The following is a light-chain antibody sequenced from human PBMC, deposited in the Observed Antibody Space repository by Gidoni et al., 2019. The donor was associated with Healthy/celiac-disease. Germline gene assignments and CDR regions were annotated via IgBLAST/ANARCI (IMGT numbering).Light chain of an antibody. Sequence: DIVMTQSTDSLAVSLGERATINCKSSQSVLYSSNNKNYLAWYQQKPGQPPKLLMYWASTREYGVPDRFSGSGSGTDFTLTISSLQAEDVAVYYCQQYYSTPLTFGGGTKVEIK. CDR3: QQYYSTPLT. J-gene: IGKJ4*01. CDR2: WAS. V-gene: IGKV4-1*01. CDR1: QSVLYSSNNKNY.